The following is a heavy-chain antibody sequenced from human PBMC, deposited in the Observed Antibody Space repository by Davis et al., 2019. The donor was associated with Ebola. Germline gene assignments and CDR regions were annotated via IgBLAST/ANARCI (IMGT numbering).Heavy chain of an antibody. CDR2: IYYSGST. D-gene: IGHD1-1*01. V-gene: IGHV4-59*08. Sequence: MPSETLSLTCTVSGGSISSYYWSWIRQPPGKGLEWIGYIYYSGSTNYNPSLKSRVTISVDTSKNQFSLKLSSVTAADTAVYYCARVNWLRAFDIWGQGKMVTVSS. CDR3: ARVNWLRAFDI. CDR1: GGSISSYY. J-gene: IGHJ3*02.